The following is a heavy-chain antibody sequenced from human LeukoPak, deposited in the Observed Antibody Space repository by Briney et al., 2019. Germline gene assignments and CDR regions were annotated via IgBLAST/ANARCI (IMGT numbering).Heavy chain of an antibody. CDR2: MNPNSGNT. CDR1: GYTFTSYD. V-gene: IGHV1-8*01. J-gene: IGHJ4*02. Sequence: GASVKVSCKASGYTFTSYDINWVRQATGQGLEWMGWMNPNSGNTGYAQKFQGRVTMTRNTSISTAYMELSSLKSEDTAVYYCARVRALGCSSTSCYPEKLLVFDYWGQGTLVTVSS. CDR3: ARVRALGCSSTSCYPEKLLVFDY. D-gene: IGHD2-2*01.